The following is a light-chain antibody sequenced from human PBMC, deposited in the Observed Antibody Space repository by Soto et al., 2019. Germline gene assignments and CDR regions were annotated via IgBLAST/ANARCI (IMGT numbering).Light chain of an antibody. V-gene: IGLV2-23*02. CDR2: EVT. J-gene: IGLJ1*01. CDR3: CSYAGVSTFV. Sequence: QSVLTQPSSVSGSPGQSITISCTGTSSDVGSYDLVSWYQQHPGKAPRLIIYEVTKRPSGVSNSFSGSKSGSTASLTFSGLQAEDEADYFCCSYAGVSTFVFGTGTKVTVL. CDR1: SSDVGSYDL.